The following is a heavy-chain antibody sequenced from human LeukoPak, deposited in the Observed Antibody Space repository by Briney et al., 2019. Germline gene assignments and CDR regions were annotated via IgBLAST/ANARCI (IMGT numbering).Heavy chain of an antibody. CDR1: GYTFTSNY. J-gene: IGHJ4*02. V-gene: IGHV1-46*01. CDR2: IYPRDGST. CDR3: ARDQEGFAY. Sequence: ASVKVSCKASGYTFTSNYIHWVRQAPGHGLEWMGLIYPRDGSTSYAQKFQRRVTVTRNTSTSTVHMELSGLRSEDTAVYYCARDQEGFAYWGQGTLVTVSS.